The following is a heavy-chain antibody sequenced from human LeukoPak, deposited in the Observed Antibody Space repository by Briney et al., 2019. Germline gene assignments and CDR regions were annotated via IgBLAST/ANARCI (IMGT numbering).Heavy chain of an antibody. CDR1: GFTFSDYY. V-gene: IGHV3-11*05. Sequence: GGSLRLSCAASGFTFSDYYMGWIRQAPGKGLEWVSYISGSRTYTNYADSVKGRFIISRDNAKNSLFLQMNSLRAGDTAVYYCARVKAGDETFDYWGQGTLVTVSS. CDR2: ISGSRTYT. CDR3: ARVKAGDETFDY. D-gene: IGHD1-26*01. J-gene: IGHJ4*02.